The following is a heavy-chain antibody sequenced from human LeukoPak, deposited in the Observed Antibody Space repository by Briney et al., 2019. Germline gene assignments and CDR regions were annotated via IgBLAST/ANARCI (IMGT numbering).Heavy chain of an antibody. Sequence: GGSLRLPCAASGFTFSNAWMSWVRQAPGKGLEWVGRIKSKSDGGTTDYAAPVKGRFTISRDDSKNTLYLQMNSLKTEDTAVYYCITFSMIVVVITDWGQGTLVTVSS. J-gene: IGHJ4*02. CDR1: GFTFSNAW. D-gene: IGHD3-22*01. CDR2: IKSKSDGGTT. CDR3: ITFSMIVVVITD. V-gene: IGHV3-15*01.